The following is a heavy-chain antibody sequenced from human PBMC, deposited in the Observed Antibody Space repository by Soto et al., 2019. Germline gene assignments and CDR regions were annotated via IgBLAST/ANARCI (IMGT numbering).Heavy chain of an antibody. D-gene: IGHD2-2*01. J-gene: IGHJ4*02. CDR3: ARDLGYYCSSPSCYPFDY. Sequence: QVQLVESGGGVVQPGRSLRLSCAASGFTFSSYGMHWVRQAPGKGLEWVAVIWYDGSNKYYADSVKGRFTISRDNSKNTLYLQMNSLRAEDTAVYYCARDLGYYCSSPSCYPFDYWGQGTLVTVSS. CDR1: GFTFSSYG. CDR2: IWYDGSNK. V-gene: IGHV3-33*01.